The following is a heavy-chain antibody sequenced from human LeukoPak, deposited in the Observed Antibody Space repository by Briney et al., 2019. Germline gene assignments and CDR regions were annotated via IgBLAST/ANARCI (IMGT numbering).Heavy chain of an antibody. CDR1: GGTFSSYA. Sequence: VKVSCKASGGTFSSYAISWVRQAPGQGLEWMGGIIPIFGTANYAQKFQGRVTITTDESTSTAYMELSSLRSEDTAVYYCAKEGDHLGPAPTDYWGQGTLVTVSS. J-gene: IGHJ4*02. CDR3: AKEGDHLGPAPTDY. V-gene: IGHV1-69*05. CDR2: IIPIFGTA. D-gene: IGHD3-16*01.